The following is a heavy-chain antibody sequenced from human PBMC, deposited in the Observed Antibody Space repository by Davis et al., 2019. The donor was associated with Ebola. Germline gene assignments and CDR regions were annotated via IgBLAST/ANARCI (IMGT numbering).Heavy chain of an antibody. CDR2: IYPGDSDT. CDR1: GNSFSSHW. D-gene: IGHD2-8*02. V-gene: IGHV5-51*01. J-gene: IGHJ3*02. CDR3: ASLRRTITGMDDAFDI. Sequence: GESLKISCQDSGNSFSSHWIGWVRQMPGKGLEWMGIIYPGDSDTRYSPSFQGQVTISADKSIKTAFLQWSSLKASDTAMYYCASLRRTITGMDDAFDIWGQGTMVTVSS.